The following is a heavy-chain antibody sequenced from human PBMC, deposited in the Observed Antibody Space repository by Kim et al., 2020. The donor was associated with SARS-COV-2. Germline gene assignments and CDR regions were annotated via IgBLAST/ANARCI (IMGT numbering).Heavy chain of an antibody. J-gene: IGHJ4*02. D-gene: IGHD6-19*01. Sequence: GGSLRLSCAASGFTFSTYSMNWVRQAPGKGLEWVSSISTSSSYIYYADSVKGRFTISRDNAENSLYLQMNSLRAEDTAVYYCSKSMVASVAGTFDYWGLGTLVTVSS. CDR3: SKSMVASVAGTFDY. CDR1: GFTFSTYS. V-gene: IGHV3-21*01. CDR2: ISTSSSYI.